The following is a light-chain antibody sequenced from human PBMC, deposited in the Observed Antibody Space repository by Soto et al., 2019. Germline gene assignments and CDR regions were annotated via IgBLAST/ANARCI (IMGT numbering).Light chain of an antibody. J-gene: IGLJ1*01. CDR3: ISYASTSLYV. V-gene: IGLV2-14*01. CDR1: SSDVGAYNY. CDR2: EVS. Sequence: QSALTQPASVSGSPGQSITISCTGTSSDVGAYNYVSWYQQYPGKAPKVMIFEVSHRPSGVSNRFSGSKSGNTASLTISGLQAEDEADYYCISYASTSLYVFGTGTKVTVL.